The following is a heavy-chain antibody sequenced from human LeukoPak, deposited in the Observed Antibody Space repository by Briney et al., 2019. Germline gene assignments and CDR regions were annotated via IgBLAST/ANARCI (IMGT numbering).Heavy chain of an antibody. D-gene: IGHD4-23*01. CDR1: GFTFSTYG. Sequence: GGSLRLSCAASGFTFSTYGMHWVRQAAGKGLEWVSDMWYNGNNKYYADSVKGRFTISRDNSKKTVYLQMNSLRVEDTAVYYCAREEGADGTSGINSWGQGTLVIVSS. V-gene: IGHV3-33*01. J-gene: IGHJ4*02. CDR2: MWYNGNNK. CDR3: AREEGADGTSGINS.